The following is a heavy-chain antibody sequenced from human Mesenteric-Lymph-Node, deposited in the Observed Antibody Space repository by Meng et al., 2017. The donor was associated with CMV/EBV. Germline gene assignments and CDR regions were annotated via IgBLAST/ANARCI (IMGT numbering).Heavy chain of an antibody. V-gene: IGHV3-66*02. CDR2: IYSGGST. CDR1: GFTVSADY. D-gene: IGHD3-3*01. CDR3: ARALRNYDFWSGLTNYYGMDV. J-gene: IGHJ6*02. Sequence: GGSLRLSCAASGFTVSADYMSWVRQAPGKGLEWVSVIYSGGSTYYADSVKGRFTVSRDNSKNTVYLQMNSLRGEDTAVYYCARALRNYDFWSGLTNYYGMDVWGQGTTVTVSS.